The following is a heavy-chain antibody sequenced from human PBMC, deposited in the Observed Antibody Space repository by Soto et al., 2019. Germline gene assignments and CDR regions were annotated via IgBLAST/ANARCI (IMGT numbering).Heavy chain of an antibody. V-gene: IGHV1-46*01. D-gene: IGHD3-10*01. CDR1: GYTFTSYY. CDR2: INPSGGST. CDR3: ARDRALRPAYYGMDV. Sequence: QVQLVQSGAEVKKPGASVKVSCKASGYTFTSYYMHWVRQAPGQGLEWMGIINPSGGSTSYAQKFQGRVTMTRDTSTSTVYMELSSLRSEDTAVYYCARDRALRPAYYGMDVWGQGTTVTVSS. J-gene: IGHJ6*02.